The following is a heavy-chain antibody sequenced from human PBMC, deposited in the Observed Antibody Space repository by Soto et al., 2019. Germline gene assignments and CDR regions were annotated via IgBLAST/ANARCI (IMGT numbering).Heavy chain of an antibody. CDR1: GYTPTNYD. CDR3: ATFGLRIF. J-gene: IGHJ4*02. CDR2: ITTRFGGA. Sequence: QVPLVQSGPEVKKPGASVKVSCKTSGYTPTNYDIGWVRQAPGQGLEWMGMITTRFGGATYAQRFQGRVTITADESTTTVYMEVTSLRSDDTAVYYCATFGLRIFWGQGTRVTVSS. V-gene: IGHV1-69*13. D-gene: IGHD5-12*01.